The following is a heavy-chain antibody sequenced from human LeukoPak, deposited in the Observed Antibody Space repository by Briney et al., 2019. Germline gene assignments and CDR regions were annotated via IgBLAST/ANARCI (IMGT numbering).Heavy chain of an antibody. D-gene: IGHD4-17*01. V-gene: IGHV3-23*01. Sequence: GGSLRLSCAASGFTFRTSGMNWVRQVPGKGLEWVSTISDSGVTTHYADSVKGRFTISRDNSKSTLYLQMSSLRAVDTAIYYCAKDPSTFLTTGWYFDLWGRGTLVTVSS. J-gene: IGHJ2*01. CDR3: AKDPSTFLTTGWYFDL. CDR1: GFTFRTSG. CDR2: ISDSGVTT.